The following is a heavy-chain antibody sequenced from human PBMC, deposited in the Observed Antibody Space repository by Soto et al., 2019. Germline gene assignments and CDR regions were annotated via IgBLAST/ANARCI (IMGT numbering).Heavy chain of an antibody. D-gene: IGHD4-4*01. V-gene: IGHV4-39*01. Sequence: PSETLSLTCTVSGGSISSSSYYWGWIRQPPGKGLEWIGSIYYSGSTYYNPSLKSRVTISVDTSKNQFSLKLSSVTAADTAVYYCARHPLTVTTCWFDPWGQGTLGTVSS. J-gene: IGHJ5*02. CDR2: IYYSGST. CDR3: ARHPLTVTTCWFDP. CDR1: GGSISSSSYY.